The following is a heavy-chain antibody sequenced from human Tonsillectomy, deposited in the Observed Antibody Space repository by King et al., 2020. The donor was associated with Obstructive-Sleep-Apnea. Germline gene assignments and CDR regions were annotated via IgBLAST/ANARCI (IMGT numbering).Heavy chain of an antibody. CDR3: ARSYYDSGGYYDY. CDR2: IIPIFGTA. Sequence: QLVQSGAEVKKPGSSVKVSCKASGGTFSIYTISWVRQAPGQGLECVGGIIPIFGTAHNAQKFQGGDTITADASTSTAYMELSSLRSEDTAVYYCARSYYDSGGYYDYWGQGTLVTVSS. D-gene: IGHD3-22*01. J-gene: IGHJ4*02. CDR1: GGTFSIYT. V-gene: IGHV1-69*01.